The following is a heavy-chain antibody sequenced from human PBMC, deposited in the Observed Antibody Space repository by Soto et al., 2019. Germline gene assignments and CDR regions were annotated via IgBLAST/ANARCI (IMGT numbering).Heavy chain of an antibody. J-gene: IGHJ4*02. D-gene: IGHD2-21*02. CDR1: GFSVRTNY. V-gene: IGHV3-53*02. CDR2: FESGGSI. Sequence: EVQLVETGGGLIQPGGSLRLSCAASGFSVRTNYMSWVRQAPGKGLEWVSAFESGGSIYYADSVKGRFIISRDYAKNTVYLQMNSLRADDTAVYYCARAGVTPHFFDYWGQGTLVTVSS. CDR3: ARAGVTPHFFDY.